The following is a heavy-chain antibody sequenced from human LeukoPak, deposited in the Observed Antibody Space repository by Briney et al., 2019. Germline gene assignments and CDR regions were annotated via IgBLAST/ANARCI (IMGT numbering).Heavy chain of an antibody. CDR1: GFSFSSYW. J-gene: IGHJ6*02. D-gene: IGHD2-2*02. Sequence: GGSLSLSCAASGFSFSSYWMNWVRQVPGKGLEWVANINQDRSEKSYVDSVKGRFTISRDNAKNSLYLQMNSLRAEDTAVYYCARDHCSSSSCYTYYGMELWGQGTTVTVSS. CDR3: ARDHCSSSSCYTYYGMEL. V-gene: IGHV3-7*01. CDR2: INQDRSEK.